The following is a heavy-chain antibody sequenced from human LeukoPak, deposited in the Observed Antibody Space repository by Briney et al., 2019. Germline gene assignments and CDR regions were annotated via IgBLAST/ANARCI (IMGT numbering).Heavy chain of an antibody. D-gene: IGHD3-22*01. CDR2: IKQDGSEK. J-gene: IGHJ4*02. Sequence: PGGSLRLSCAASGFTFSSYWMSWVRQAPGKGLEWVANIKQDGSEKYYVDSVKGRFTISRDNAKNSLYLQMNSLRAEDTAVYYCARSGYFLKMRPGYFDSWGQGTLVTVSS. CDR1: GFTFSSYW. CDR3: ARSGYFLKMRPGYFDS. V-gene: IGHV3-7*03.